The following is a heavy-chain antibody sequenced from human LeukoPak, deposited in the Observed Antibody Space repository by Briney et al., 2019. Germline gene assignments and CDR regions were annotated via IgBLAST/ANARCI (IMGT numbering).Heavy chain of an antibody. V-gene: IGHV3-23*01. Sequence: GGSLRLSCAASGFTFSSSAMSWVRQAPGKGLEWVSSISGSGGSTYYADSVKGRFTISRDNSKNTLYLQMNSLRAEDTAVYYCAILTQYCSSTSCYQDAFDIWGQGTMVTVSS. D-gene: IGHD2-2*01. CDR3: AILTQYCSSTSCYQDAFDI. CDR2: ISGSGGST. CDR1: GFTFSSSA. J-gene: IGHJ3*02.